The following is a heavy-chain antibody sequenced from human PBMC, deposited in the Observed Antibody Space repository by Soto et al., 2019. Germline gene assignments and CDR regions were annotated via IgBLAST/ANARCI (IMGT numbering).Heavy chain of an antibody. CDR2: ISYDGSNK. J-gene: IGHJ6*02. V-gene: IGHV3-30-3*01. CDR1: GFTFSSYA. Sequence: LRLSCAASGFTFSSYAMHWVRQAPGKGLEWVAVISYDGSNKYYADSVKGRFTISRDNSKNTLYLQMNSLRAEDTAVYYCARDGLMYYYGSGSSPYYYYGMDVWGQGTTVTVSS. D-gene: IGHD3-10*01. CDR3: ARDGLMYYYGSGSSPYYYYGMDV.